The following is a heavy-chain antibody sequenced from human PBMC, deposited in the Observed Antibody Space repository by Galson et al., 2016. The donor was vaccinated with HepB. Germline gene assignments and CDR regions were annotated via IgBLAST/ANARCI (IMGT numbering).Heavy chain of an antibody. CDR2: ISYDGSNK. CDR1: GFTFSSYG. D-gene: IGHD6-6*01. Sequence: SLRLSCAASGFTFSSYGMHWVRQAPGKGLEWVAVISYDGSNKYYADSVKGRFTISRDNSKNTLYLQMNRLRAEDTAVYYCAKVRQLAYSYGMDVWGQGTTVTVSS. CDR3: AKVRQLAYSYGMDV. V-gene: IGHV3-30*18. J-gene: IGHJ6*02.